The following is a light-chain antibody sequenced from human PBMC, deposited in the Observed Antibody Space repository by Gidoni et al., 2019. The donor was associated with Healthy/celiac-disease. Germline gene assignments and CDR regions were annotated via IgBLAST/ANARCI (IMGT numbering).Light chain of an antibody. Sequence: DIQMTQYPSSLSASVGDRVIITCQASQDIRNYLNWYQKKLGKPPKLLIYDASNLETGVPSRFSGSGSGTDFTFTISSLQPEDLATYYCQQYDNLPLTFXGXTKVEIK. CDR3: QQYDNLPLT. J-gene: IGKJ4*01. CDR1: QDIRNY. CDR2: DAS. V-gene: IGKV1-33*01.